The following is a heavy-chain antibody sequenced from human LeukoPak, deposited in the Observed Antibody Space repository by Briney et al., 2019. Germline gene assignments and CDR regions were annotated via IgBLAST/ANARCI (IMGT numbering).Heavy chain of an antibody. CDR3: ARDDFSQGYSFYGMDV. V-gene: IGHV3-23*01. CDR1: GFTFSSYA. CDR2: ISGSGGST. J-gene: IGHJ6*02. Sequence: GSLRLSCAASGFTFSSYAMSWVRQAPGKGLEWVSAISGSGGSTYYADSVKGRFTISRDNSKNTLYLQMSSLRAEDTAVYYCARDDFSQGYSFYGMDVWGQGTTVTVSS. D-gene: IGHD2/OR15-2a*01.